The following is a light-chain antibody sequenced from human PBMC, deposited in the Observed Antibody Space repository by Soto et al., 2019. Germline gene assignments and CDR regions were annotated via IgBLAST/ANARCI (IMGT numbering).Light chain of an antibody. V-gene: IGLV1-40*01. CDR3: QSYDSSLSGSV. Sequence: QSALTQPPSVSGAPGQRVTISCTGSISNIGAGYDVHWYQQLPGTAPKLLIYGNSNRPSGVPDRFSGSKSGTSASLAITGLQAEDEADYYCQSYDSSLSGSVFGGGTKLTVL. CDR1: ISNIGAGYD. CDR2: GNS. J-gene: IGLJ2*01.